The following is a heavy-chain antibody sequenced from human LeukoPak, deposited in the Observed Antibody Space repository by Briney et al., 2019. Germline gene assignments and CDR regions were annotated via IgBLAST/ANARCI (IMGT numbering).Heavy chain of an antibody. CDR1: GFTSSSYA. CDR2: TSGGGVTT. CDR3: AKVKELLWFGGYDY. Sequence: GGSLKLSCAASGFTSSSYAMSWVRQAPGKGLEWVSVTSGGGVTTYYADSVKGRFTISRDNSKNTLYLQMNSLRAEDTAVYYCAKVKELLWFGGYDYWGQGTLVTVSS. V-gene: IGHV3-23*01. J-gene: IGHJ4*02. D-gene: IGHD3-10*01.